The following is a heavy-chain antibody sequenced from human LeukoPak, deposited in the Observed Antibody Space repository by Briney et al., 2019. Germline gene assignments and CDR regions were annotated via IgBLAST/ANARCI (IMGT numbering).Heavy chain of an antibody. CDR1: GYSISSGYY. CDR2: IYHSGST. CDR3: ARLEGSLDAFDI. J-gene: IGHJ3*02. D-gene: IGHD6-13*01. Sequence: KPSETLSLTCTVSGYSISSGYYWGWIRQPPGKGLEWIGSIYHSGSTYYNPSLKSRVTISVDTSKNQFSLKLSSVTAADTAVYYCARLEGSLDAFDIWGQGTMVTVSS. V-gene: IGHV4-38-2*02.